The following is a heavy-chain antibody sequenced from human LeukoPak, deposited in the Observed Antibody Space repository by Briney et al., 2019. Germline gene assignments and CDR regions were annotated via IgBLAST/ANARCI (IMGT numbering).Heavy chain of an antibody. D-gene: IGHD6-19*01. CDR3: ARAGSGWQGGFDY. V-gene: IGHV1-2*06. Sequence: ASVKVSCKASGSTFTGYYMHWVRQAPGQGLEWMGRINPNSGGTNYAQKFQGRVTMTRDTSISTAYMELSRLRSDDTAVYYCARAGSGWQGGFDYWGQGTLVTVSS. CDR1: GSTFTGYY. CDR2: INPNSGGT. J-gene: IGHJ4*02.